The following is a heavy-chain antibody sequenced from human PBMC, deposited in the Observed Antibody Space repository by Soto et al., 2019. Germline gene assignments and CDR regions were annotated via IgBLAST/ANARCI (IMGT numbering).Heavy chain of an antibody. CDR3: AKAPVVDTAMVGPHPCYCDC. D-gene: IGHD5-18*01. J-gene: IGHJ4*02. CDR1: GFTSSSHG. CDR2: ISYDGSNK. V-gene: IGHV3-30*18. Sequence: GRSLRLSCAASGFTSSSHGMHWVRQAPGKGLEWVAFISYDGSNKYYADSVKGRFTISRDNSKTTLYLQMNSLRAEDTAVYYCAKAPVVDTAMVGPHPCYCDCWGQRTRVTIAS.